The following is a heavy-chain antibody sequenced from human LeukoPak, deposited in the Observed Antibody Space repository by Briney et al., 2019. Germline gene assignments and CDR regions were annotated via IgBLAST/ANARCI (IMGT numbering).Heavy chain of an antibody. J-gene: IGHJ4*02. D-gene: IGHD3-9*01. CDR1: GYTLTELS. CDR3: ASARSYYDILTLDY. Sequence: GASVKVSCKVSGYTLTELSMHWVRQAPGKGLEWMGGFDPEDGETIYAQKFQGRVTITTDESTSTAYMELSSLRSEDTAVYYCASARSYYDILTLDYWGQGTLVTVSS. CDR2: FDPEDGET. V-gene: IGHV1-24*01.